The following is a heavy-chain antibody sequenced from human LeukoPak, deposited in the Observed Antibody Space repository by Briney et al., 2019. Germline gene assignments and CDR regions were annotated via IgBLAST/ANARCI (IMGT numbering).Heavy chain of an antibody. J-gene: IGHJ4*02. V-gene: IGHV1-46*01. Sequence: ASVKVSCKASGYTFTSYYMHWVRQAPGQGLEGMGIINPSGGSTSYAQKFQGRVTMTRDMSTSTVYMELSSLRSEDTAVYYCARDFYDTRPKYYFDYWGQGTLVTVSS. D-gene: IGHD5/OR15-5a*01. CDR1: GYTFTSYY. CDR3: ARDFYDTRPKYYFDY. CDR2: INPSGGST.